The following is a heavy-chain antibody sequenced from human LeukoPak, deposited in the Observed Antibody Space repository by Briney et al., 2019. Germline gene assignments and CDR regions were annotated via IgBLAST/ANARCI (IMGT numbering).Heavy chain of an antibody. V-gene: IGHV1-46*01. CDR1: GYTFTSYY. CDR2: INPNGGGT. Sequence: ASVTVSCKASGYTFTSYYVHWVRQAPGQGLEWLGLINPNGGGTTYAQKFQGRVTMTRDTSTGTVYMELSSLRSEDTAVYYCASSWPRSGYGSDYWGQGTLVTVSS. J-gene: IGHJ4*02. CDR3: ASSWPRSGYGSDY. D-gene: IGHD3-22*01.